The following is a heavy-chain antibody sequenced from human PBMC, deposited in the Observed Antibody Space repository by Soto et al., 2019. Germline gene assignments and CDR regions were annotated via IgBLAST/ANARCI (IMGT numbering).Heavy chain of an antibody. CDR2: IIPIFGTA. CDR1: GGTFSSYA. V-gene: IGHV1-69*05. J-gene: IGHJ6*02. D-gene: IGHD1-20*01. CDR3: ASCINESIYYCYGMDV. Sequence: QVQLVQSGAEVKKPGSSVKVSCKASGGTFSSYAINWVRQAPGQGLEWMGGIIPIFGTANYAQKFQGRVTIITGESTSTAYMDLSTLRSEDTAVYYCASCINESIYYCYGMDVWGHGTTVTVSS.